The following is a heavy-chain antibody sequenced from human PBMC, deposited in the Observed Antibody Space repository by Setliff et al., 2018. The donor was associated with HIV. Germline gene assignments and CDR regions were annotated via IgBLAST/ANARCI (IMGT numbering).Heavy chain of an antibody. V-gene: IGHV1-2*02. Sequence: SVKVSCKTSGYTFIDNYIHGVRQAPGQGLEWMAWINAYTGDTDYAQKFQGSVTVTRDTSISTAYMELSRLRSDDTAVYYCARDWKHVFDIWGQGTMVTVSS. CDR2: INAYTGDT. CDR1: GYTFIDNY. J-gene: IGHJ3*02. CDR3: ARDWKHVFDI. D-gene: IGHD1-1*01.